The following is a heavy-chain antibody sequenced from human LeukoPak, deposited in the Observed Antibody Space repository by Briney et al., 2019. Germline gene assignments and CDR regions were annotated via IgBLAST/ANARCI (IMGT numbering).Heavy chain of an antibody. V-gene: IGHV4-34*01. Sequence: SETLSLTCAVYGGSFSGYYWSWIRQPPGKGLEWIGEINHSGSTNYNPSLKSRVAISVDTSKNQFSLKLSSVTAADTAVYYCARGPDGDKTFDYWGQGTLVTVSS. J-gene: IGHJ4*02. CDR3: ARGPDGDKTFDY. CDR2: INHSGST. D-gene: IGHD4-17*01. CDR1: GGSFSGYY.